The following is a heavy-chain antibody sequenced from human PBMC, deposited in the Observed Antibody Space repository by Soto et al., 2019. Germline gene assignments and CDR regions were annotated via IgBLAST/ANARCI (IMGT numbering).Heavy chain of an antibody. CDR1: GGSISSYY. Sequence: SETLSLTCTVSGGSISSYYWSWIRQPPGKGLEWIGYIYYSGSTNYNPSLKSRVTISVDTSKNQFSLKLSSVTAADTAVYYCASGAVADYFDYWGQGTLVTVSS. D-gene: IGHD6-19*01. V-gene: IGHV4-59*01. J-gene: IGHJ4*02. CDR3: ASGAVADYFDY. CDR2: IYYSGST.